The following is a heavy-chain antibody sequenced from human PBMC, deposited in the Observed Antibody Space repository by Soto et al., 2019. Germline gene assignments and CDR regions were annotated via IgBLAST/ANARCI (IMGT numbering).Heavy chain of an antibody. J-gene: IGHJ3*02. CDR3: ARDPAVADAFDI. D-gene: IGHD2-15*01. V-gene: IGHV4-59*01. Sequence: PSETLSLTCTVSGGSISSYYWSWIRQPPGKGLEWIGYIYYSGSTNYNPSLKSRVTISVDTSKNQFSLKLSSVTAADTAVYYCARDPAVADAFDIWGQGTMVTVSS. CDR2: IYYSGST. CDR1: GGSISSYY.